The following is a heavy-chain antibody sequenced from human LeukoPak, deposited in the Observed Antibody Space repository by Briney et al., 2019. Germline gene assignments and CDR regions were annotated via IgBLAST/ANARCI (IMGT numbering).Heavy chain of an antibody. CDR2: ISGSGGST. V-gene: IGHV3-23*01. CDR1: GFTFSSHA. J-gene: IGHJ4*02. D-gene: IGHD2-2*01. Sequence: PGGSLRLSCAASGFTFSSHAMSWVRQAPGKGLEWVSAISGSGGSTYYADSVKGRFTISRDNSKNTLYLQMNSLRAEDTAVYYCAKVADIVVVPAAIDYWGQGTLVTVSS. CDR3: AKVADIVVVPAAIDY.